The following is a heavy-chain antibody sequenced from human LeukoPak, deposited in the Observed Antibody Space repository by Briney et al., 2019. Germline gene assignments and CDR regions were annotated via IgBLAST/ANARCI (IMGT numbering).Heavy chain of an antibody. V-gene: IGHV3-7*05. Sequence: GGSLRLSCAASGFTFSSYWMAWVRQAPGKGLEWVSSIKEDGSEEYFVDSIKGRLTISRDNGKNSLYLQMNSLRAEDTAVYYCARHLSGDDIWGQGTMVTVSS. CDR2: IKEDGSEE. CDR1: GFTFSSYW. D-gene: IGHD4-17*01. CDR3: ARHLSGDDI. J-gene: IGHJ3*02.